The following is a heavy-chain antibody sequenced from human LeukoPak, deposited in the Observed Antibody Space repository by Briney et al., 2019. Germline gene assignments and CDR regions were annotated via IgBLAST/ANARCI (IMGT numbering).Heavy chain of an antibody. Sequence: PSETLSLTCAVSGYSISSSYYWGWIRQPPGKGLEWIGTIYHSGSTHYNPSLKSRVTLSVDTSKNQFSLKLRSVTAADTAVYYCASLPSNTVTHDYLGQGTLVTVSS. V-gene: IGHV4-38-2*01. CDR1: GYSISSSYY. CDR3: ASLPSNTVTHDY. CDR2: IYHSGST. D-gene: IGHD4-11*01. J-gene: IGHJ4*02.